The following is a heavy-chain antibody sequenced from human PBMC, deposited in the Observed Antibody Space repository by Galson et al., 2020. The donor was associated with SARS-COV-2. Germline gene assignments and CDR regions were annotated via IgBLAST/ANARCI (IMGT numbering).Heavy chain of an antibody. Sequence: GESLKISCQGSGYRFASYWIVWVRQMPGTGPEWMGIIYPGDSDTNYSPSFPGQVTIPADTSISTAYLQWSSLKASDTAMYYCARRAGTYSGWYFDLWGRGTLVTVSS. V-gene: IGHV5-51*01. J-gene: IGHJ2*01. CDR2: IYPGDSDT. CDR1: GYRFASYW. D-gene: IGHD1-26*01. CDR3: ARRAGTYSGWYFDL.